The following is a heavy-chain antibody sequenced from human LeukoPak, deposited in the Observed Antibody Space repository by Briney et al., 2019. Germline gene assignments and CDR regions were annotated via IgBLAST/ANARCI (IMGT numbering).Heavy chain of an antibody. D-gene: IGHD2-2*01. CDR1: EYTFTGYY. J-gene: IGHJ4*02. CDR3: ARGFGSRGIDD. V-gene: IGHV1-2*02. Sequence: ASVKVSCKTSEYTFTGYYMHWVRLAPGQGLEWMGWINPNSGATDYAQKFQDRVTMTRDTSINTAYMELSILRSDDTAVYYCARGFGSRGIDDWGQGTLVTVSS. CDR2: INPNSGAT.